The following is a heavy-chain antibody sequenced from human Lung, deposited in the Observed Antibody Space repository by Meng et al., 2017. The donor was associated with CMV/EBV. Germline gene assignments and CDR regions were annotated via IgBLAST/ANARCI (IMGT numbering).Heavy chain of an antibody. CDR1: GCAIISINW. CDR3: ARVVTALWGYYFDY. Sequence: VPPEDAHPVLLNPSGTLSLTGSFFGCAIISINWCSGVRQHPGKGLEWIGEIYHSGSTNYNPSLKSRVTISVDKSKNQFSLKLSSVTAADTAVYYCARVVTALWGYYFDYWGQGTLVTVSS. J-gene: IGHJ4*02. D-gene: IGHD2-21*02. V-gene: IGHV4-4*02. CDR2: IYHSGST.